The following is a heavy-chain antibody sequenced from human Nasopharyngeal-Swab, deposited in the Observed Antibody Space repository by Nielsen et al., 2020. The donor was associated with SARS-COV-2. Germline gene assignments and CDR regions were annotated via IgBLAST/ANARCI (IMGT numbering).Heavy chain of an antibody. D-gene: IGHD6-19*01. CDR1: GFSFSTFW. Sequence: GESLKISCAASGFSFSTFWMHWVRQVPGEGLVWVSRINTDGRRTNYAESVKGRFTISRDNVKNMLYLQMNNLRAEDTALYYCAKDTVIAVAGNFDYWGQGTLVTVSS. CDR3: AKDTVIAVAGNFDY. CDR2: INTDGRRT. V-gene: IGHV3-74*01. J-gene: IGHJ4*02.